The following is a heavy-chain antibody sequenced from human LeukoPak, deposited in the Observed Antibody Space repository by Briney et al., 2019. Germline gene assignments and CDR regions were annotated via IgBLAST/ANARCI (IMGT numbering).Heavy chain of an antibody. D-gene: IGHD5-24*01. J-gene: IGHJ3*02. V-gene: IGHV3-23*01. CDR2: ISGSGGST. CDR1: GFTFSSYA. Sequence: PGGSLRLSCAASGFTFSSYAMSWGRQAPGKGLEWVSAISGSGGSTYYADSVKGRFTISRDNSKNTLYLQMNSLRAEDTAVYYCAKVRHGYNFRPDAFDIWGQGTMVTVSS. CDR3: AKVRHGYNFRPDAFDI.